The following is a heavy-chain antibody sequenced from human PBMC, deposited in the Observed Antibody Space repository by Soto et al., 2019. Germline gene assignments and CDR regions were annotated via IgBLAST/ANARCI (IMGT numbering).Heavy chain of an antibody. Sequence: SVKVSCKASGGTFSSYAISWVRQAPGQGLEWMGGIIPIFGTANYAQKFQGRVTITADESTSTAYMELSSLRSEDTAVYYCARGNFGGGTTDYWGQGTLVTVSS. CDR1: GGTFSSYA. CDR3: ARGNFGGGTTDY. CDR2: IIPIFGTA. V-gene: IGHV1-69*13. D-gene: IGHD3-16*01. J-gene: IGHJ4*02.